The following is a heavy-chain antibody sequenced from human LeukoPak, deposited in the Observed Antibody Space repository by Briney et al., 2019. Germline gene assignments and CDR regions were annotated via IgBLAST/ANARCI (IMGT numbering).Heavy chain of an antibody. CDR2: ISSSSTYI. D-gene: IGHD3-10*01. CDR3: ASVPALLWFGELSDDAFDI. Sequence: PGGSLRLSCAASGFTFSSYSMNWVRQAPGKGLEWVSSISSSSTYIYYADSVKGRFTISRDNSKNTLYLQMNSLRAEDTAVYYCASVPALLWFGELSDDAFDIWGQGTMVTVSS. J-gene: IGHJ3*02. V-gene: IGHV3-21*01. CDR1: GFTFSSYS.